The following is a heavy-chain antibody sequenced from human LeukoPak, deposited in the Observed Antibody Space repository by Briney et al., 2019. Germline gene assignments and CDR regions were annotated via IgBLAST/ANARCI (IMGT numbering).Heavy chain of an antibody. CDR3: AREAGKKHYYGSGSYYNQNTEFDP. CDR2: INPNSGGT. Sequence: ASVKVSCKASGYTFTGYYMHWVRQAPGQGLEWMGWINPNSGGTNYAQKFQGRVTMTRDTSISTAYMELSRLRSDDTAVYYCAREAGKKHYYGSGSYYNQNTEFDPWGQGTLVTVSS. CDR1: GYTFTGYY. V-gene: IGHV1-2*02. D-gene: IGHD3-10*01. J-gene: IGHJ5*02.